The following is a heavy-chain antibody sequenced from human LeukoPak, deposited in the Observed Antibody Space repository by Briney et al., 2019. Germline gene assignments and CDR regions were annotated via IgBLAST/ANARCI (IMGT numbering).Heavy chain of an antibody. V-gene: IGHV1-18*01. D-gene: IGHD3-9*01. Sequence: GASVRVSCKASGYTFTTYGITWVRQAPGQRLEWMGWISAYNGDTNYAQKLQGRVTMTRDTSISTAYMELSRLRSDDTAVYYCSILRYFDWAPDYWGQGTLVTVSS. CDR1: GYTFTTYG. CDR2: ISAYNGDT. J-gene: IGHJ4*02. CDR3: SILRYFDWAPDY.